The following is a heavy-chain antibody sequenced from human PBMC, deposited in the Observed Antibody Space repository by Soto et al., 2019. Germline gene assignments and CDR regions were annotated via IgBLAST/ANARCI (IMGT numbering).Heavy chain of an antibody. V-gene: IGHV4-59*08. D-gene: IGHD2-8*01. J-gene: IGHJ6*03. CDR3: AKIEVPECTNGVCPFGDYYYYYMDV. Sequence: SETLSLTCTVSGGSISSYYWSWIRQPPGKGLEWIGYIYYSGSTNYNPSLKSRVTISVDTSKNQFSLKLSSVTAADTAVYYCAKIEVPECTNGVCPFGDYYYYYMDVCGKGTTVTVSS. CDR2: IYYSGST. CDR1: GGSISSYY.